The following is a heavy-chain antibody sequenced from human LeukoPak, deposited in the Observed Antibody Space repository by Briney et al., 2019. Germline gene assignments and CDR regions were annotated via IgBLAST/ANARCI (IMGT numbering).Heavy chain of an antibody. D-gene: IGHD1-26*01. Sequence: AGGSLRLSCAASGFTFSSYAMSWVRQAPGKGLEWVSAISGSGGSTYYADSVRGRFTISRDNSKNTLYLQMNSLKAEDTAVYYCAKGPVRALLPEYFYFDYWGQGTLVTVSS. J-gene: IGHJ4*02. CDR3: AKGPVRALLPEYFYFDY. CDR2: ISGSGGST. CDR1: GFTFSSYA. V-gene: IGHV3-23*01.